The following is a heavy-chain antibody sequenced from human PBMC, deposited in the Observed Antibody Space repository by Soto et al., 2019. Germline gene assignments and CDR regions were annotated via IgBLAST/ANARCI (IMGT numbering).Heavy chain of an antibody. CDR1: GYTFTGYY. V-gene: IGHV1-2*04. CDR2: INPNSGGT. Sequence: ASVKVSCKASGYTFTGYYMHWVRQAPGQGLEWMGWINPNSGGTNYAQKFQGWVTMTRDTSISTAYMELSRLRSDDTAVYYCARYCYSSGWTWDTGKYYGMDVWGQGTTVTVSS. D-gene: IGHD6-19*01. CDR3: ARYCYSSGWTWDTGKYYGMDV. J-gene: IGHJ6*02.